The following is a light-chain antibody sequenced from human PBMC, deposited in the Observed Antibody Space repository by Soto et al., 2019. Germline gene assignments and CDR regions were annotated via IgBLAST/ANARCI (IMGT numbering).Light chain of an antibody. V-gene: IGLV2-8*01. CDR2: AVY. J-gene: IGLJ3*02. Sequence: QSVLTQPPSASGSPGQSVTIYCTGTSRDVGGYNWVSWYQHHPGKVPILLIYAVYRPPSVLPGLFSGSTSGNTTSPTVSVLQAEDDADYYCTSYATGDTVRFGGGPTATVL. CDR1: SRDVGGYNW. CDR3: TSYATGDTVR.